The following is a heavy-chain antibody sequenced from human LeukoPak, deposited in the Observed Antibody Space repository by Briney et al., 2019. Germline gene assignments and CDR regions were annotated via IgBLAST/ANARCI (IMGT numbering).Heavy chain of an antibody. Sequence: SVKVSCKASGYTFTDYYIHWVRHAPGQGLEWMGLIHPNNGDTYFAQRFRGRVTMTRDTSISTTYMELNSLTSDDTAVYFCARDYSGSYTHWAQGTLVTISS. CDR2: IHPNNGDT. J-gene: IGHJ4*02. D-gene: IGHD1-26*01. CDR3: ARDYSGSYTH. V-gene: IGHV1-2*06. CDR1: GYTFTDYY.